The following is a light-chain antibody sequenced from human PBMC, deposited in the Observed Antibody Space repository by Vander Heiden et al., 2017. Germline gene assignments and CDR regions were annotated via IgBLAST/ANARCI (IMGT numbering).Light chain of an antibody. CDR3: QSYDSSLSVYVV. CDR2: GNS. J-gene: IGLJ2*01. V-gene: IGLV1-40*01. CDR1: SPNIGAVYD. Sequence: QSVLTQPPSVAGAPGQRVTISCTGSSPNIGAVYDVHWYQQLPVTSPKLLIYGNSTRPSGVPDRFSGSKSGTSASLAITGLQAEYEADYYCQSYDSSLSVYVVFGGGTKLTVL.